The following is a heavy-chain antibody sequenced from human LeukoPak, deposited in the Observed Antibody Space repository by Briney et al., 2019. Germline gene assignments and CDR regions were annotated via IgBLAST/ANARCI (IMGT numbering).Heavy chain of an antibody. D-gene: IGHD3-10*01. Sequence: SETLSLTCTVSGYSISSGYYWGWIRQPPGKGLGWIGSIYHSGSTYYNPSLKSRVTISVDTSKNQFSLKLSSVTAADTAVYYCARPPTGSGSPDYWGQGTLVTVSS. J-gene: IGHJ4*02. V-gene: IGHV4-38-2*02. CDR3: ARPPTGSGSPDY. CDR2: IYHSGST. CDR1: GYSISSGYY.